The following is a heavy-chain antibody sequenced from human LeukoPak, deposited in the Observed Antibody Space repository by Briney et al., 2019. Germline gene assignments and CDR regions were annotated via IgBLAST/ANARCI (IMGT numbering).Heavy chain of an antibody. CDR2: IYYSGST. Sequence: SETLSLTCTVSGGSISSYYWSWIRQPPGKGLEWIGYIYYSGSTNYNPSLKSRVTISVDTSKNQFSLKLSSVTAADTAVYYCARGVGYYYDSSGNKRKGGAFGIWGQGTMVTVSS. J-gene: IGHJ3*02. D-gene: IGHD3-22*01. V-gene: IGHV4-59*01. CDR3: ARGVGYYYDSSGNKRKGGAFGI. CDR1: GGSISSYY.